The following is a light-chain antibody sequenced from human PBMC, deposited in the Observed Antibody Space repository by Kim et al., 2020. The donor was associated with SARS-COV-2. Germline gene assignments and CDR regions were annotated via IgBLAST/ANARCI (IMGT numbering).Light chain of an antibody. Sequence: VSPGQTAIITCSGDKLGDKYASWYQQKPGQSPVMVVYQDIKRPSGIPERFSGSNSGNTATLTISGTQAMDEADYYCQAWVSSTDVVFGGGTQLTVL. CDR2: QDI. CDR1: KLGDKY. J-gene: IGLJ2*01. V-gene: IGLV3-1*01. CDR3: QAWVSSTDVV.